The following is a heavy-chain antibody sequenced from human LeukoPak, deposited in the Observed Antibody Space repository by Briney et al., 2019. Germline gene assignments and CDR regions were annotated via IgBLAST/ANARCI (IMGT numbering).Heavy chain of an antibody. J-gene: IGHJ4*02. Sequence: ASVKVSCKASGGTFSSYAISWVRQAPGQGLERMGGIIPIFGTANYAQKFQGRVTITTDESTRTAYMELSSLRSEDTAVYYWSRARGDSSGYYGGYWGQGTLVTVSS. CDR3: SRARGDSSGYYGGY. CDR1: GGTFSSYA. CDR2: IIPIFGTA. V-gene: IGHV1-69*05. D-gene: IGHD3-22*01.